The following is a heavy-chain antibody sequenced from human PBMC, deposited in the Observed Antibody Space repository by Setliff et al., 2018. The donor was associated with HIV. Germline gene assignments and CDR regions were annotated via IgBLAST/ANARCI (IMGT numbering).Heavy chain of an antibody. V-gene: IGHV2-70*11. Sequence: VSGPTLVNPTQTLTLTCTFSGFSLSTSGMRVSWIRQPPGKALEWLARIDWDDDKYCSTSLKTRLTISKDTSKNQVVLTMTNMDPVDTATYYCARMARGPGPNTYYYDSSGYYNWFDPWGQGTLVTVSS. CDR3: ARMARGPGPNTYYYDSSGYYNWFDP. J-gene: IGHJ5*02. CDR2: IDWDDDK. D-gene: IGHD3-22*01. CDR1: GFSLSTSGMR.